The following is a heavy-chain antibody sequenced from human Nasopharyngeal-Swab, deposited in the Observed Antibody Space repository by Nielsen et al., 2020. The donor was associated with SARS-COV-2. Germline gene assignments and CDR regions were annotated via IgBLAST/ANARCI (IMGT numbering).Heavy chain of an antibody. V-gene: IGHV3-7*01. CDR1: GFTFSRYS. Sequence: ESLKISCAASGFTFSRYSMTWVRQAPGKGLEWVANIKQDGSEKYYADSVKGRFTISRDNSKNTLYLQMNSLRAEDTAVYYCAKAETDTIPFDYWGQGTLVTVSS. CDR3: AKAETDTIPFDY. D-gene: IGHD2-2*02. J-gene: IGHJ4*02. CDR2: IKQDGSEK.